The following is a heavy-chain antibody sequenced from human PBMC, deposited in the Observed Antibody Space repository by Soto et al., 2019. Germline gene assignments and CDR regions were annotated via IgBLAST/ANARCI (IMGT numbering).Heavy chain of an antibody. Sequence: SETLSLTCTVSGGSISDNDYYWSWIRQPPGKGLEWIGTISHTGTAYYNPSLESRVAVSVGTSENQFSLNLSSVTAADTASYYGAGVSYDAKGVSGDDDSAFDFWGQGTTVTVSS. CDR3: AGVSYDAKGVSGDDDSAFDF. CDR1: GGSISDNDYY. D-gene: IGHD2-8*01. V-gene: IGHV4-39*01. J-gene: IGHJ4*02. CDR2: ISHTGTA.